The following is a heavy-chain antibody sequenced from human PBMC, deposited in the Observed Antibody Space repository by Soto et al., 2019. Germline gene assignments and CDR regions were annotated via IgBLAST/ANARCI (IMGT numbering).Heavy chain of an antibody. J-gene: IGHJ6*02. V-gene: IGHV1-69*13. D-gene: IGHD3-22*01. CDR2: IIPIFGTA. CDR1: GGTFSSYA. CDR3: ARENSKDSSAEYYGMEV. Sequence: ASVKVSCKASGGTFSSYAISWVRQAPGQGLEWMGGIIPIFGTANYAQKFQGRVTITADESTSTAYMELSSLRSEDTAVYYCARENSKDSSAEYYGMEVLGQGTTVTVSS.